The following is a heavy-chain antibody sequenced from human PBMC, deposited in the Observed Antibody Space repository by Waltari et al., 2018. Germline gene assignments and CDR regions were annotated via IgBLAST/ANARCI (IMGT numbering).Heavy chain of an antibody. CDR2: ISGSGGST. D-gene: IGHD3-9*01. J-gene: IGHJ4*02. V-gene: IGHV3-23*04. Sequence: EVQLVESGGGLVQPGGSLRLSCAASGFTFSSYAMSWVRQPPGTGLEWVSAISGSGGSTYYADSVKGRFTISRDNSKNTLYLQMNSLRAEDTAVYYCALPYYDILTGYWAGFDYWGQGTLVTVSS. CDR1: GFTFSSYA. CDR3: ALPYYDILTGYWAGFDY.